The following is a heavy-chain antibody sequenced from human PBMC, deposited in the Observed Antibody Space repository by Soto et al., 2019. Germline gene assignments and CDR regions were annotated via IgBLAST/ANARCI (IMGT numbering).Heavy chain of an antibody. CDR1: GGTFNTYT. V-gene: IGHV1-69*06. CDR2: IVPMYDSV. Sequence: QVQLVQSGAEVKKPGASVKVSCEASGGTFNTYTINWVRQAPGRGLEWVGQIVPMYDSVNSAENFQGRVTITADKSTKTAYMELTSLRSEDTALYFCASWRSYSGSYCFDYWGQGTLVTVSS. J-gene: IGHJ4*02. CDR3: ASWRSYSGSYCFDY. D-gene: IGHD1-26*01.